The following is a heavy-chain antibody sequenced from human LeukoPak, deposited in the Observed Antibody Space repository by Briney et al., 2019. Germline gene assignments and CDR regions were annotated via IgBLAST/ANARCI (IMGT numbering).Heavy chain of an antibody. D-gene: IGHD5-18*01. CDR1: GFTFGDYA. V-gene: IGHV3-9*01. Sequence: GGSLRLSCAASGFTFGDYAMHWVRQALGKGLEWVSGISWNSGSIGYADSVKGRFTISRDNAKSSLYLQMNSLRAEDTALYYCAKGPTYTYGYYFDYWGQGTLVTVSS. J-gene: IGHJ4*02. CDR3: AKGPTYTYGYYFDY. CDR2: ISWNSGSI.